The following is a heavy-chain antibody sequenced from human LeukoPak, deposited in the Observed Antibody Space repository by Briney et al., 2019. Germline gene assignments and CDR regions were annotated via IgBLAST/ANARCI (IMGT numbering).Heavy chain of an antibody. V-gene: IGHV1-18*01. CDR1: GYTFTSYG. J-gene: IGHJ4*02. CDR3: ARGFPPRRSYDSSGYYSYYFDY. CDR2: ISTYNGNT. D-gene: IGHD3-22*01. Sequence: ASVKVFCKASGYTFTSYGISWVRQAPGQGLEWMGWISTYNGNTKYAQKLQGRVTMTTDTSTSTAYMELRSLRSDDTAVYYCARGFPPRRSYDSSGYYSYYFDYWGQGTLVTVSS.